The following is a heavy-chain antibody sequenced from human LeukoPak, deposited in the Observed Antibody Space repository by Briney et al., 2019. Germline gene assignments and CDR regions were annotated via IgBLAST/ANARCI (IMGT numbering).Heavy chain of an antibody. CDR1: GGSFSGYY. CDR3: ARVGGGVFYFDY. V-gene: IGHV4-34*01. D-gene: IGHD3-16*01. Sequence: PSETLSLTCAVYGGSFSGYYWSWIRQPPGKGLEWIGEINHSGSTNYNPSLKSRVTISVDTSKNQFSLKLSSVTAADTAVYYCARVGGGVFYFDYWGQGNLVTVSS. CDR2: INHSGST. J-gene: IGHJ4*02.